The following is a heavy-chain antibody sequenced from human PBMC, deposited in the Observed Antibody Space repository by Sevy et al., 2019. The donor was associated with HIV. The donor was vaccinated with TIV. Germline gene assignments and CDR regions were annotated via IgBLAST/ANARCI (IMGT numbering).Heavy chain of an antibody. V-gene: IGHV3-49*04. CDR2: LKSKADGGTV. J-gene: IGHJ4*02. D-gene: IGHD3-16*01. CDR3: TRSTGLQSIFVY. Sequence: GGSLRLSCTTSGFTFGDYAMNWVRQAPGKGLEWVAFLKSKADGGTVDHAASVKGRFTISRDDSKSIAYLQLNDLTTEDTGVYYCTRSTGLQSIFVYWGQGALVTVSS. CDR1: GFTFGDYA.